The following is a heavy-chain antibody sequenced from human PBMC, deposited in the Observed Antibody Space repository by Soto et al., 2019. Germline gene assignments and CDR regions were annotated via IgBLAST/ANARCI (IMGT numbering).Heavy chain of an antibody. V-gene: IGHV1-18*01. D-gene: IGHD6-13*01. CDR1: GYTFTSYV. CDR2: ISAYNGNT. Sequence: ASVKVACKASGYTFTSYVISWVRQTPGQGLEWMGWISAYNGNTNYAQKLQGRVTMTTDTSTSTAYMELRSLRSDDTAVYYCARVRIAAAGTRGYYYYYMDVWGKGTTVTVSS. J-gene: IGHJ6*03. CDR3: ARVRIAAAGTRGYYYYYMDV.